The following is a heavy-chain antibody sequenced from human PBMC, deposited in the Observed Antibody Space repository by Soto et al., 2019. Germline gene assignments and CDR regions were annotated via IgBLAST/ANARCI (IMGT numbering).Heavy chain of an antibody. Sequence: QVQLVQSAAEVRKPGAAVKVSSKTSGYNFSNYDISWLRQAPGQGPEWMGWISGYNGNTNFAQKFQGRVTMATDTSTSTAYMELRNLIFDDTAVYYCARRSIFGVVSFGDYWGQGTLVIVSS. CDR3: ARRSIFGVVSFGDY. CDR2: ISGYNGNT. CDR1: GYNFSNYD. J-gene: IGHJ4*01. V-gene: IGHV1-18*01. D-gene: IGHD3-3*01.